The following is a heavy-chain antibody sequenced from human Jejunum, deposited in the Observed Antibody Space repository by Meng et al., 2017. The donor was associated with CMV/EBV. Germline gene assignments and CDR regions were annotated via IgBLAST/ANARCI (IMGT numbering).Heavy chain of an antibody. Sequence: CAASGFSFSDYAMSWVRHTPGRGLEWVSTISGSGANTYYVDSVKGRFTISRDYSKNTLYLQMNNLRAEDTAVYYCVRGAGSRSYFDYWGQGTLVTVSS. V-gene: IGHV3-23*01. CDR3: VRGAGSRSYFDY. CDR2: ISGSGANT. CDR1: GFSFSDYA. J-gene: IGHJ4*02.